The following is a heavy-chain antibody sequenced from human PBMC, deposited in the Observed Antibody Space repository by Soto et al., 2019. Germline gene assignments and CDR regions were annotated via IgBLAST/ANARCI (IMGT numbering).Heavy chain of an antibody. CDR2: INPSGGST. V-gene: IGHV1-46*01. CDR3: ARGLRKWLVQYYYYYMDV. CDR1: GYTFTSYY. Sequence: ASVKVSCKASGYTFTSYYMHWVRQAPGQGLEWMGIINPSGGSTSYAQKFQGRVTMTRDTSTSTVYMELSSLRSEDTAVYYCARGLRKWLVQYYYYYMDVWGKGTTVTVSS. J-gene: IGHJ6*03. D-gene: IGHD6-19*01.